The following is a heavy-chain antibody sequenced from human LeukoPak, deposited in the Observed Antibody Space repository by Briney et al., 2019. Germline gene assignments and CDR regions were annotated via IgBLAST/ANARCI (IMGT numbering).Heavy chain of an antibody. Sequence: GGSLRLSCAASGFTFSTCAVSWVRQAPGKGLEWVSGISGTTSGTYYADSVKGRFTISRDNSKNTLFLQVNSLRAEDTAVYYCAKDRDSSGYYYFDYWGQGTLVTVSS. D-gene: IGHD3-22*01. CDR1: GFTFSTCA. V-gene: IGHV3-23*01. J-gene: IGHJ4*02. CDR2: ISGTTSGT. CDR3: AKDRDSSGYYYFDY.